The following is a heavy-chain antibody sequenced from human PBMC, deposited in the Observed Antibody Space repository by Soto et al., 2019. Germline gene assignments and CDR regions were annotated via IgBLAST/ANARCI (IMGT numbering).Heavy chain of an antibody. D-gene: IGHD3-10*01. CDR3: ARAANVVELITSFLYYFDY. Sequence: EVQLVESGGGLVQPGGSLRLSCAASGFTFSSYEMNWVRQAPGKGLEWVSYISSSGSTIYYADAVKGRFTISRDNAKNSLYLQMNSLRAEDTTVYYCARAANVVELITSFLYYFDYWGQGTLVTVSS. CDR2: ISSSGSTI. V-gene: IGHV3-48*03. J-gene: IGHJ4*02. CDR1: GFTFSSYE.